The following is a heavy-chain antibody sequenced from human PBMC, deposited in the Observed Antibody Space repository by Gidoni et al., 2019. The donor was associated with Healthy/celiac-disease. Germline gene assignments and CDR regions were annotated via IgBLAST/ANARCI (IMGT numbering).Heavy chain of an antibody. CDR1: GFTFSSYA. D-gene: IGHD1-1*01. J-gene: IGHJ5*02. CDR3: AKDLERGHWFDP. V-gene: IGHV3-23*01. CDR2: ISGSGGST. Sequence: EVQLLESGGGLVQPGGSLRLSCAASGFTFSSYAMSWVRQASGKGLEWVSAISGSGGSTYYADSVECRFTISRDNSKNTLYLQMSSLRAENAAVYYCAKDLERGHWFDPWGQGTLVTVSS.